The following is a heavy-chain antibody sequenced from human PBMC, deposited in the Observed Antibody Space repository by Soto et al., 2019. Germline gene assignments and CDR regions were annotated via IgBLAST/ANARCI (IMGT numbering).Heavy chain of an antibody. CDR1: GDTYTSYY. CDR2: FNPSGGGT. CDR3: AGGEEIAVAGKLSVCDRWF. V-gene: IGHV1-46*01. J-gene: IGHJ5*01. D-gene: IGHD6-19*01. Sequence: ASVKFSCKSSGDTYTSYYIHWVRQAPGQGLGWMGTFNPSGGGTFYAQKFQGRVTMTGDTSTSTVYMELSSLRSEDTAVYYCAGGEEIAVAGKLSVCDRWF.